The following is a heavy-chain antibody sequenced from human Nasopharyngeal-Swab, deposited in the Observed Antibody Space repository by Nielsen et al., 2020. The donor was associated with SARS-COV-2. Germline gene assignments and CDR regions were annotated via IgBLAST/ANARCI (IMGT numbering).Heavy chain of an antibody. CDR1: GYTFTDYY. V-gene: IGHV1-2*06. CDR2: INPNSGGT. CDR3: ARPPSDYYDTSGFFGY. J-gene: IGHJ4*02. Sequence: ASVKVSCKASGYTFTDYYMHWVRQAPGRGLEWMGRINPNSGGTNYAQKFQGRVTMTRDTSITTAYMELSRLRSDDTAVYYCARPPSDYYDTSGFFGYWGQGTLVTVSS. D-gene: IGHD3-22*01.